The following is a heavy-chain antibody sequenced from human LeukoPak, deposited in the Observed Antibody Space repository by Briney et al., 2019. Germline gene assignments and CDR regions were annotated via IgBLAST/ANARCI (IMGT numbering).Heavy chain of an antibody. CDR3: ARSGYDCGDYETFDY. CDR1: GFTFSSYA. Sequence: GGSLRLSCAASGFTFSSYAMSWVRQAPGKGLVWVSRINSDGSSTSYADSVKGRFTISRDNAKNTLYLQMNSLRAEDTAVYYCARSGYDCGDYETFDYWGQGTLVTVSS. CDR2: INSDGSST. D-gene: IGHD4-17*01. V-gene: IGHV3-74*01. J-gene: IGHJ4*02.